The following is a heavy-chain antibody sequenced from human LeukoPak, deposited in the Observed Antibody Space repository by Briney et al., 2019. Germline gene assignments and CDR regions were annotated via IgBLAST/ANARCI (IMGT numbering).Heavy chain of an antibody. CDR3: AREGRPYDILTGYFDY. Sequence: PGGSLRLSRAASGFTFSSYPLHWVRQAPGKGLEWVTLISYDGSKIYYADSVKGRFTISRDNSKNTLYLQMNSLRAEDTDVYYCAREGRPYDILTGYFDYWGQGTLVTVSS. V-gene: IGHV3-30-3*01. D-gene: IGHD3-9*01. J-gene: IGHJ4*02. CDR2: ISYDGSKI. CDR1: GFTFSSYP.